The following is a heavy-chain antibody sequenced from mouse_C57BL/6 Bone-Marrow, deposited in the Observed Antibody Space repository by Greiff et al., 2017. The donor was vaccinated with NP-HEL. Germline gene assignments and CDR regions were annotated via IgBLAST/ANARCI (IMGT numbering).Heavy chain of an antibody. J-gene: IGHJ1*03. CDR1: GYTFTSYW. CDR2: IDPSDSYT. CDR3: ARGDWYYDG. V-gene: IGHV1-69*01. Sequence: QVQLQQPGAELVMPGASVKLSCKASGYTFTSYWMHWVKQRPGQGLEWIGEIDPSDSYTNYNQKFKGKSTLTVDKSSSTACMQLSSLTSEDSAVYYCARGDWYYDGWGTGTTVTVAS.